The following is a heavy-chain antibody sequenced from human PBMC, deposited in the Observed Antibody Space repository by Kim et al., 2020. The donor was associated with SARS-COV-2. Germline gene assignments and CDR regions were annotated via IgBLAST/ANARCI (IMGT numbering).Heavy chain of an antibody. J-gene: IGHJ4*02. D-gene: IGHD3-10*01. Sequence: SETLSLTCTVSGGSISSSSYYWGWIRQPPGKGLEWIGSIYYSGSTYYNPSLKSRVTISVDTSKNQFSLKLSSVTAADTAVYYCASSHEGWFGEGSFDYWGQGTLVTVSS. V-gene: IGHV4-39*01. CDR1: GGSISSSSYY. CDR2: IYYSGST. CDR3: ASSHEGWFGEGSFDY.